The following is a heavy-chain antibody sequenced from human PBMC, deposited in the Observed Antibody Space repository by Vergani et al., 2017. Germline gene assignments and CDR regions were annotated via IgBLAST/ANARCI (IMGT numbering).Heavy chain of an antibody. CDR1: GCAFNQYG. Sequence: QVQLVESGGGVVQPGRSLRLSCAASGCAFNQYGMHWVRQAPGKELEWVAVTWYDGNNKQYADSVTGRFTISRDNSKRTMYLQMNSLRDEDTCVYYCARDLRLLYNRFDPWGQGTLVTVSS. J-gene: IGHJ5*02. CDR2: TWYDGNNK. CDR3: ARDLRLLYNRFDP. D-gene: IGHD1-14*01. V-gene: IGHV3-33*01.